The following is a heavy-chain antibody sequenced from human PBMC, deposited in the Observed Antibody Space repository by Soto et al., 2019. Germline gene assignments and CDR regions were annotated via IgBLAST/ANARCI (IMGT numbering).Heavy chain of an antibody. J-gene: IGHJ6*02. V-gene: IGHV5-51*01. CDR3: ARRGAYYDILTGRYYYGMDV. Sequence: RGESLKISCNGSGYSFTIYWIGWVRQMPGKGLEWMGIIYPGDSDTRYSPSFQGQVTISADKSISTAYLQWSSLKASDTAMYYCARRGAYYDILTGRYYYGMDVWGQGTTVTVSS. CDR2: IYPGDSDT. D-gene: IGHD3-9*01. CDR1: GYSFTIYW.